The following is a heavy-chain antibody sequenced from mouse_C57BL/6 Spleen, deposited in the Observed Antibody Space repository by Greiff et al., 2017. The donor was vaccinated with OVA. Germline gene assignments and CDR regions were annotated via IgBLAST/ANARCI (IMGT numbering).Heavy chain of an antibody. V-gene: IGHV1-54*01. CDR1: GYAFTNYL. CDR2: INPGSGGT. J-gene: IGHJ4*01. CDR3: ARYSSGYYAMDY. D-gene: IGHD3-2*02. Sequence: QVQLQQSGAELVRPGTSVKVSCKASGYAFTNYLIEWVKQRPGQGLEWIGVINPGSGGTNYNEKFKGKATLTADKSSSTAYMQRSSLTSEDSAVYFCARYSSGYYAMDYWGQGTSGTVSS.